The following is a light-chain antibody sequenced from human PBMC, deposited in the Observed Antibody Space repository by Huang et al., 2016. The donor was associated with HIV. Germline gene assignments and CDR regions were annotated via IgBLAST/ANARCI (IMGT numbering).Light chain of an antibody. J-gene: IGKJ4*01. CDR3: QHRNKWSLT. Sequence: GERVTLSCRASQSVDGYLAWYQHKPGQAPRLLIYDVSDRATGIPARFSGSGSGTDFTLTISSLAPEDFAIYYCQHRNKWSLTFGAGTKVEIK. V-gene: IGKV3-11*01. CDR2: DVS. CDR1: QSVDGY.